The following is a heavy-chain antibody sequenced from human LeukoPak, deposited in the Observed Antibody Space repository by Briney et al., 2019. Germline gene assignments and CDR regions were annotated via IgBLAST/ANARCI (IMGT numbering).Heavy chain of an antibody. V-gene: IGHV4-59*08. CDR2: IYYSGST. CDR3: ARHVGMITFGGVINWFDP. CDR1: GDSISSYY. Sequence: SETLSLTCTVSGDSISSYYWSWIRQPPGKGLEWIGYIYYSGSTNYNPSLKSRVTISVDTSKNQFSLKLSSVTAADTAVYYCARHVGMITFGGVINWFDPWGQGTLVTVSS. D-gene: IGHD3-16*01. J-gene: IGHJ5*02.